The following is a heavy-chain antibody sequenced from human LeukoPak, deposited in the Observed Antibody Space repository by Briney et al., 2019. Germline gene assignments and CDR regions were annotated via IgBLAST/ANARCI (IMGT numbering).Heavy chain of an antibody. Sequence: PGGSLRLSCATSGFTFSRYTMNWVRQAPGKGLEWVSYISSSGSTIYYADSVKGRFTISRDNSKNTLYLQMNSLRAEDTAVYYCTQGYCNSTSCYTLDYWGQGSLVTVSS. J-gene: IGHJ4*02. D-gene: IGHD2-2*02. CDR1: GFTFSRYT. V-gene: IGHV3-48*01. CDR3: TQGYCNSTSCYTLDY. CDR2: ISSSGSTI.